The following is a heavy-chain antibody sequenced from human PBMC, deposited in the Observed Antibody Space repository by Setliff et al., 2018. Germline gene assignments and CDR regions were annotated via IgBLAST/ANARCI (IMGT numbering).Heavy chain of an antibody. CDR2: ISASGGST. Sequence: GGSLRLSCVASGFTFSSYAMSWVRQAPGKGLEWVSAISASGGSTYYADSVKGRVTISRDNAKNSLYLQMNSLRAEDTAVYYCARDGGEYWGQGTLVTVSS. D-gene: IGHD3-16*01. J-gene: IGHJ4*02. CDR1: GFTFSSYA. CDR3: ARDGGEY. V-gene: IGHV3-23*01.